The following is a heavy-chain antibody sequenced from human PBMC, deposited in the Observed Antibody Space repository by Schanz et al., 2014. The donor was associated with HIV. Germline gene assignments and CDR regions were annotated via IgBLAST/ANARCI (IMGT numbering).Heavy chain of an antibody. CDR1: GYTFTSYY. D-gene: IGHD3-22*01. V-gene: IGHV1-46*01. CDR3: ARQWFNWLDP. Sequence: QVQLVQSGAEVKKPGASVKVSCKASGYTFTSYYMHWVRQAPGQGLEWMGIINPSGGSTSYAQKFQGRVIMTRDMSSSTVYMELSSLRSEDTAVYFCARQWFNWLDPWGQGAQVIVSS. CDR2: INPSGGST. J-gene: IGHJ5*02.